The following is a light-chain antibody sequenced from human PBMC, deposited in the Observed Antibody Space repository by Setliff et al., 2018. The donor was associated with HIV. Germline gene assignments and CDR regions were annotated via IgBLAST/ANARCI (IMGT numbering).Light chain of an antibody. CDR2: DVS. J-gene: IGLJ2*01. CDR1: SSDVGGYNY. V-gene: IGLV2-11*01. Sequence: QSALTQPRSVSGSPGQSVTISCTGASSDVGGYNYVSWYQQHPGKAPKLMIYDVSKRPSGVPDRFSGSKSGNTASLTISGLRAEDEADYYCCSYAGSYPVFGGGTKVTVL. CDR3: CSYAGSYPV.